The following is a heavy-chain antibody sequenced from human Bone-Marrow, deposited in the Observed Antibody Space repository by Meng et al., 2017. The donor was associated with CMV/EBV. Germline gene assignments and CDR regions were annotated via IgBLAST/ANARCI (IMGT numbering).Heavy chain of an antibody. V-gene: IGHV3-7*01. Sequence: GGSLRLSCAASGFTLSRNWMSWVRQAPGKGLEWVANINEDGSEKNYVDSVKGRFTISRDNVKKSVHLQMNSLRGEDTAVYYCARPVEGIRETLDYWGQGTLVPVSS. J-gene: IGHJ4*02. CDR1: GFTLSRNW. CDR2: INEDGSEK. CDR3: ARPVEGIRETLDY. D-gene: IGHD4-23*01.